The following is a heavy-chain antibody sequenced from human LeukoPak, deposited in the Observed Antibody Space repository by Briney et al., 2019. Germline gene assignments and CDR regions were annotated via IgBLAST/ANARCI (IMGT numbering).Heavy chain of an antibody. J-gene: IGHJ4*02. CDR1: GGTFSSYA. CDR3: ARIDYGDYEDYEGPLDY. V-gene: IGHV1-69*13. D-gene: IGHD4-17*01. Sequence: ASVTVSCTASGGTFSSYAISWVRQAPGQGLEWMGGIIPIFGTANYAQKFQGRVTITADESTSTAYMELSSLRSEDTAVYYCARIDYGDYEDYEGPLDYWGQGTLVTVSS. CDR2: IIPIFGTA.